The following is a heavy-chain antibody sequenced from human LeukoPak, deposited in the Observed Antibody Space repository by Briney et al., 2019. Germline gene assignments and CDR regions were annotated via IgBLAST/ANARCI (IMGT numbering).Heavy chain of an antibody. CDR2: IGSNGDST. D-gene: IGHD1-26*01. CDR3: ARGNVVGATRPFDY. CDR1: GFTFSNYA. J-gene: IGHJ4*02. Sequence: GGSLRLSCAGSGFTFSNYAMYWVRQAPGKGLENVAGIGSNGDSTYYANSVKGRFTLSRDNSKNTLFLQMGSLRAEDMAVYYCARGNVVGATRPFDYWGQGTLVTVSS. V-gene: IGHV3-64*01.